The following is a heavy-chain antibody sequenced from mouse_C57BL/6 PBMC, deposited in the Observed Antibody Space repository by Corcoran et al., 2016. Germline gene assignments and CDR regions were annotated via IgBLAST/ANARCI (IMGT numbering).Heavy chain of an antibody. J-gene: IGHJ1*03. CDR2: IYPGSGNT. CDR3: ARSWTRWYFEV. Sequence: QVQLKQSGAELVRPGASVTLSCKASGYTFTDYYINWVKPRPGQGLEWIARIYPGSGNTYYNEKFKGKATLTAEKSSSTAYMQLSSRTFEDSAVYFWARSWTRWYFEVGCTGTTVTVAS. D-gene: IGHD3-3*01. CDR1: GYTFTDYY. V-gene: IGHV1-76*01.